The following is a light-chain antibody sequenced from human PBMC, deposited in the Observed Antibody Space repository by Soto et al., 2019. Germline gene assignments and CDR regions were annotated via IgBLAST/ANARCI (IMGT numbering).Light chain of an antibody. Sequence: EIVMTQSPGTLSLSPGERATLSCRASQSVTNSFFAWYQQKPGQAPRLLIYGISSRATGIPDRFSGTGSGTDFTLTISRLEPEDFGVYYCQQYSTLPHTFGQGTKLEVK. J-gene: IGKJ2*01. V-gene: IGKV3-20*01. CDR1: QSVTNSF. CDR2: GIS. CDR3: QQYSTLPHT.